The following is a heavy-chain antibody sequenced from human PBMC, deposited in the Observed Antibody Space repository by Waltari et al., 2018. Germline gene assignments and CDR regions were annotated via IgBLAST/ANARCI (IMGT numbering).Heavy chain of an antibody. CDR1: GFTFDAYA. D-gene: IGHD1-7*01. CDR3: AKGAVTGTTWYYFDH. Sequence: EVQLVEYGGGLVQPARSLRLSCAASGFTFDAYASHWVRQAPGKGLEWVSGISWNSDVITYADSVKGRFTVSRDNAKSSLYLQMNSLRPEDMALYYCAKGAVTGTTWYYFDHWGQGTLVTVSS. V-gene: IGHV3-9*03. CDR2: ISWNSDVI. J-gene: IGHJ4*02.